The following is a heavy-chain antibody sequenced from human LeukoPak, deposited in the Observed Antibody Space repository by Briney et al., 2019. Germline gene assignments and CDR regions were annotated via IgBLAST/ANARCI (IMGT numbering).Heavy chain of an antibody. CDR1: GFTFSSYG. D-gene: IGHD6-19*01. CDR3: AKGKASGWYIVDY. CDR2: ISGSGGST. Sequence: PGGSLRLSCTASGFTFSSYGMSWVRQAPGEGLEWVSAISGSGGSTYYADSVKGRFTISRDNSKNTLYLQMNSLRAEDTAVYYCAKGKASGWYIVDYWGQGTLVTVSS. V-gene: IGHV3-23*01. J-gene: IGHJ4*02.